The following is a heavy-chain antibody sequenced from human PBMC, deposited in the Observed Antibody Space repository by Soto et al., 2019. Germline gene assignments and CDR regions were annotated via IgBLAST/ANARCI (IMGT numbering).Heavy chain of an antibody. CDR1: GFSFSSYA. V-gene: IGHV3-23*01. Sequence: GGSLRLSCAASGFSFSSYAMCLVLHAPGTGLDWVSCMSAGGGSTVHAHSVKSRFTISRAKSKTTLYLEMNSLRAADTAVYYCAKDSYGSGTDYSYGMNVRGQGTTVT. J-gene: IGHJ6*02. D-gene: IGHD3-10*01. CDR2: MSAGGGST. CDR3: AKDSYGSGTDYSYGMNV.